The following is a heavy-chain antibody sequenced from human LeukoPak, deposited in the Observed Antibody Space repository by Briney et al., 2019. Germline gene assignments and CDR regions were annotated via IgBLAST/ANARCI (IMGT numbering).Heavy chain of an antibody. V-gene: IGHV4-39*07. D-gene: IGHD4-11*01. CDR1: GGSISSSSYY. CDR2: IYYSGST. Sequence: PSETLSLTCTVSGGSISSSSYYWGWIRQPPGKGLEWIGSIYYSGSTYYNPSLKSRVTISVDTSKNQFSLKLSSVTAADTAVYYCARGSNYQGDLDYWGQGTLVTVSS. J-gene: IGHJ4*02. CDR3: ARGSNYQGDLDY.